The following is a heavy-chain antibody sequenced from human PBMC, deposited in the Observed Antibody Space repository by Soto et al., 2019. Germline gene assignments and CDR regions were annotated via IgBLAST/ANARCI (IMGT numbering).Heavy chain of an antibody. CDR1: GYTFTSYY. Sequence: ASVKVSCKASGYTFTSYYMHWVQQAPGQGLEWMGIINPSGGSTSYAQKFQGRVTMTRDTSTSTVYMELSSLRSEDTAVYYCARSLDYGDYALPDERDYWGQGTLVTVSS. CDR3: ARSLDYGDYALPDERDY. D-gene: IGHD4-17*01. J-gene: IGHJ4*02. V-gene: IGHV1-46*01. CDR2: INPSGGST.